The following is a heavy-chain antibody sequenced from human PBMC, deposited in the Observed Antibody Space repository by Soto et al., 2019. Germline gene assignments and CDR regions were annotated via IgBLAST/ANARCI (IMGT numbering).Heavy chain of an antibody. V-gene: IGHV1-69*02. Sequence: QVQLVQSGADVKKPGSSVKVSCKASGDTFNFYTINWVRQAPGLGLEWMGRFNPILTMSNYAQKFEGRVTITADKSTSTAYMELSRLRSEDTAMYSCATSHGSGYRAFDFWGQGALVTVSS. CDR1: GDTFNFYT. D-gene: IGHD3-10*01. CDR2: FNPILTMS. J-gene: IGHJ4*02. CDR3: ATSHGSGYRAFDF.